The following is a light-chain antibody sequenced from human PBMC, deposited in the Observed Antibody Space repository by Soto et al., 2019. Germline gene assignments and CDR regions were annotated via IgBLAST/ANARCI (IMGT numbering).Light chain of an antibody. CDR2: DAA. CDR1: QGIASN. J-gene: IGKJ5*01. Sequence: AIQLTQSPSSLSASVGDRVTITCRTSQGIASNLAWYQQKPGRAPKLLIYDAASLESGVPSRFRGSGFGTDFTLTINSLQLEDFATYYCQQFNSYPLTFGQGTRLEIK. CDR3: QQFNSYPLT. V-gene: IGKV1-13*02.